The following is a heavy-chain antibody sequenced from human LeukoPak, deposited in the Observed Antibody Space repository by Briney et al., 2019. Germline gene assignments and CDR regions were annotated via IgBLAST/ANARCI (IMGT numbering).Heavy chain of an antibody. CDR2: VSYGGRA. J-gene: IGHJ4*02. V-gene: IGHV4-39*01. Sequence: PSETLSLTCTVSGDSISTTPYYWGWIRQPPGKGLEWIGSVSYGGRAFYNPSLKSRVTISVDTSKNQFSLRLTFVTDADTALYYCTRQGCGGDCYPDYWGQGTLVTVSS. D-gene: IGHD2-21*02. CDR3: TRQGCGGDCYPDY. CDR1: GDSISTTPYY.